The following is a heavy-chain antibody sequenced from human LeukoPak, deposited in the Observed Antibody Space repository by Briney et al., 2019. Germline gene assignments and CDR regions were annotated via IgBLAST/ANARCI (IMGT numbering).Heavy chain of an antibody. V-gene: IGHV4-39*01. J-gene: IGHJ4*02. CDR3: ARQGIAAADFDY. CDR1: GGSISSSSYC. CDR2: IYYRGRT. D-gene: IGHD6-13*01. Sequence: SSETLSLTCTVSGGSISSSSYCWGWIRQPPGKGLEWIGSIYYRGRTYYNPSLKSRVTMSVDTSKNQLSLKLTSVTAADTAVYYCARQGIAAADFDYWGQGTLVTVSS.